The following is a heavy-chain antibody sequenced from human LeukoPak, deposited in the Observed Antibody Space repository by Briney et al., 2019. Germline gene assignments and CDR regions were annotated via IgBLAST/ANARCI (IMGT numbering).Heavy chain of an antibody. CDR1: GGSFSGYY. CDR2: INHSGST. J-gene: IGHJ4*02. V-gene: IGHV4-34*01. D-gene: IGHD4-23*01. CDR3: ARVAYGGNSGGDHY. Sequence: SETLSLTCAVYGGSFSGYYWSWTRQPPGKGLEWIGEINHSGSTNYNPSLKSRVTISVDTSKNQFSLKLSSVTAADTAVYYCARVAYGGNSGGDHYWGQGTLVTVSS.